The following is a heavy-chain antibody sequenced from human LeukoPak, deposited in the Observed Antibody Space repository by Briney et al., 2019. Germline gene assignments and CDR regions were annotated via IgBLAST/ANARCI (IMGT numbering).Heavy chain of an antibody. CDR2: IYSDGTT. Sequence: GGSLRLSCAASGFIVSSNYMSWVRQAPGKGLEWVSVIYSDGTTYYADSVKGRFTIPRDNSKNTLDLQMNSLRAEDTAVYYCARFLRHDAFDLWGQGTLVTVSS. V-gene: IGHV3-53*01. CDR1: GFIVSSNY. J-gene: IGHJ3*01. D-gene: IGHD2/OR15-2a*01. CDR3: ARFLRHDAFDL.